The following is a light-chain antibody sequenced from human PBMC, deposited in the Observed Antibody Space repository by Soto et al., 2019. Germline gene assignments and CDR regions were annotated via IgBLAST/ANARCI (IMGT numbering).Light chain of an antibody. CDR1: FSDINTYNF. CDR2: DVS. Sequence: QSALTQPASVSGSPGQSITISCTGTFSDINTYNFVSWFRQHPGKAPKLMIYDVSSRPSGVSDRFSGSKSGKTASLTISGLQAEDEADYYCCIYTRTSWVFGGGTKLTVL. CDR3: CIYTRTSWV. J-gene: IGLJ3*02. V-gene: IGLV2-14*01.